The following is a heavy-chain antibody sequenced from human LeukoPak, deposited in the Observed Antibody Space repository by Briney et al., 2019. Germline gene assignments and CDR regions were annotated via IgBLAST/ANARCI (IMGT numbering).Heavy chain of an antibody. J-gene: IGHJ4*02. CDR2: ISGRGGST. Sequence: GGSLRLPCAASGFTFSSYAMTWVRQAPGKGLEWVSAISGRGGSTYYADSVKGRFTISRDNSKNTVYLQMTSLRAEDTAVYYCAKEVYSYGPFDSWGQGTLVTVSS. CDR3: AKEVYSYGPFDS. D-gene: IGHD5-18*01. CDR1: GFTFSSYA. V-gene: IGHV3-23*01.